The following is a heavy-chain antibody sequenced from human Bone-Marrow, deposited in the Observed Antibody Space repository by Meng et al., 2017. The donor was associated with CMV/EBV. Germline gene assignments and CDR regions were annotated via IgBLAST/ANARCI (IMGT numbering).Heavy chain of an antibody. CDR3: ATDQSRVRYSSSTYYYYGMDV. Sequence: ASVKVSCKVSGYTLSELSMHWVRQAPGKGLEWMGGFDPEDGETIYAQKFQGRVTMTEDTSTDTAYMELSSLGSEDTAVYYCATDQSRVRYSSSTYYYYGMDVWGQGTTVTVSS. V-gene: IGHV1-24*01. D-gene: IGHD6-6*01. J-gene: IGHJ6*02. CDR1: GYTLSELS. CDR2: FDPEDGET.